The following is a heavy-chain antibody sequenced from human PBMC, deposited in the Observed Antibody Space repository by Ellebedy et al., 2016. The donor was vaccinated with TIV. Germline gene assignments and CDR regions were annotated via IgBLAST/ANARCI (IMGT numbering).Heavy chain of an antibody. CDR3: TRATYGHGYDY. J-gene: IGHJ4*02. Sequence: GESLKISCAASGSSFSDHYMDWVRQAPGKGLEWVGRIINKANNYMTEYAASVKGRFTISRDDSKNSLSLQMNSLKIEDTAVYFCTRATYGHGYDYWGQGTLVTGS. CDR2: IINKANNYMT. CDR1: GSSFSDHY. D-gene: IGHD5-24*01. V-gene: IGHV3-72*01.